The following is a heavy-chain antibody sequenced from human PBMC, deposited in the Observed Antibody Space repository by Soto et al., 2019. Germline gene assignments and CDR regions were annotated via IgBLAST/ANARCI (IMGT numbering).Heavy chain of an antibody. Sequence: PSETLSLTCAVYGGSFSSGGYYWSWIRQHPGKGLEWIGYIYYSGSTYYNPSLKSRITISIDTSNNQFSLKLNSVTAADTAVYYCARSINPWGQGTLVTVSS. CDR3: ARSINP. D-gene: IGHD3-10*01. J-gene: IGHJ5*02. V-gene: IGHV4-31*11. CDR2: IYYSGST. CDR1: GGSFSSGGYY.